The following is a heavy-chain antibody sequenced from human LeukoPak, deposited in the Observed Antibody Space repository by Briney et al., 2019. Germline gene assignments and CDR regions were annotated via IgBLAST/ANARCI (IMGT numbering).Heavy chain of an antibody. CDR2: IYYSGST. CDR3: ARGAMATTPFFDY. CDR1: GGSIRSSSYY. V-gene: IGHV4-39*01. J-gene: IGHJ4*02. Sequence: SETLSLTCTVSGGSIRSSSYYWGWIRQPPGKGLEWIGSIYYSGSTFYNPSLKSRVTISVDTSKNQFSLRLNSVTAADTAVYYCARGAMATTPFFDYWGQGTLVTVSS. D-gene: IGHD5-24*01.